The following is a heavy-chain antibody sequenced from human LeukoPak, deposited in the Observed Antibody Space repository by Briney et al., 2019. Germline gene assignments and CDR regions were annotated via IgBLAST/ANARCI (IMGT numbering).Heavy chain of an antibody. CDR1: GGSISSGSYY. CDR2: IYTSGST. V-gene: IGHV4-61*02. Sequence: SQTLSLTCTVSGGSISSGSYYWSWIRQPAGKGLEWIGRIYTSGSTNYNPSLKSRVTISVDTSKNQFSLKLSSVTAADTAVYYCARAPGYSLLDWFDPWGQGTLVTVSS. J-gene: IGHJ5*02. CDR3: ARAPGYSLLDWFDP. D-gene: IGHD5-18*01.